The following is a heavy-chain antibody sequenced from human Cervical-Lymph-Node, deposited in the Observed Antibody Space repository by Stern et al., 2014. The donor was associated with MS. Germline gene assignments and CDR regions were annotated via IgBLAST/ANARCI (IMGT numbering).Heavy chain of an antibody. D-gene: IGHD3-22*01. Sequence: VQLVESGGGLVQPGGSLRLSCAASGFTFSSYAMSWVRQAPGKGLEWVSAISGSGGSTDYADSVKGRFTISRDNSKNTLYLQMNSLRAEDTAVYYCAKGRYYDSSGYYYGPDYWGQGTLVTVSS. V-gene: IGHV3-23*04. CDR1: GFTFSSYA. CDR3: AKGRYYDSSGYYYGPDY. J-gene: IGHJ4*02. CDR2: ISGSGGST.